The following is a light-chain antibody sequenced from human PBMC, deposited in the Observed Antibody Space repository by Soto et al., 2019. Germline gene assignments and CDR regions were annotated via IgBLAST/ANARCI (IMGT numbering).Light chain of an antibody. CDR1: KLGDKY. J-gene: IGLJ2*01. Sequence: SYELTQPPSVSVSPGQTASITCSGDKLGDKYACWYQQKPGQSPVLVIYLDSKRPSGIPERFSGSNSGNTATLTISGTQAMDEADYYCLAWDSSTLVVFGGGTKLTVL. V-gene: IGLV3-1*01. CDR2: LDS. CDR3: LAWDSSTLVV.